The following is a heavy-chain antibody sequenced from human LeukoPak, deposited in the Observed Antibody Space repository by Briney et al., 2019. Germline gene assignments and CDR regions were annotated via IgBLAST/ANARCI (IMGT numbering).Heavy chain of an antibody. CDR1: GYSISSGYY. Sequence: SQTLSLTCAVSGYSISSGYYWGWIRQPPGKGLEWSGSMYHSGSTYYNPSLKSRVTISVDTSKNQFSLKLSSVTAADTAVYYCARYYYDSSGYIFDYWGQGTLVTVSS. V-gene: IGHV4-38-2*01. D-gene: IGHD3-22*01. J-gene: IGHJ4*02. CDR2: MYHSGST. CDR3: ARYYYDSSGYIFDY.